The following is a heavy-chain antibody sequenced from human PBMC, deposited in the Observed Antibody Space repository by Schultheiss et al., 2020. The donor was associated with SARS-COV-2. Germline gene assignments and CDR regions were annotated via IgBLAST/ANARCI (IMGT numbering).Heavy chain of an antibody. D-gene: IGHD4-11*01. Sequence: SETLSLTCTVSGGSISSYYWSWIRQPPGKGLEWIGEINHSGSTNYNPSLKSRVTISVDTSKNQFSLKLSSVTAADTAVYYCARVRTVTTHWFDPWGQGTLVTVSS. V-gene: IGHV4-34*01. CDR1: GGSISSYY. CDR3: ARVRTVTTHWFDP. CDR2: INHSGST. J-gene: IGHJ5*02.